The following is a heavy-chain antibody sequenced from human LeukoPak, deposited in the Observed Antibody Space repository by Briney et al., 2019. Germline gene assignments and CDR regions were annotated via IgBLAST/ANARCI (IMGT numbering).Heavy chain of an antibody. D-gene: IGHD4-17*01. Sequence: PSETLSLTCTVSGGSISSYYWSWIRQPAGKGLEWLGRIYTSGSTNYNPSLKSRVTMSVDTSKNQFSLKLSSVTAADTAVYYCARDLDYGDYAYYYYGMDVWGQGTTVTVSS. CDR3: ARDLDYGDYAYYYYGMDV. CDR1: GGSISSYY. J-gene: IGHJ6*02. CDR2: IYTSGST. V-gene: IGHV4-4*07.